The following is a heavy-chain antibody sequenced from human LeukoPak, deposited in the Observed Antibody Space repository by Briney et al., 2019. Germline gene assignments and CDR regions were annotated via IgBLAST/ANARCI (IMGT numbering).Heavy chain of an antibody. CDR2: ISSTSTYI. CDR3: ARDPPSRGTRYFDY. CDR1: GFTFSSYS. V-gene: IGHV3-21*01. Sequence: GGSLRLSCAASGFTFSSYSMNWVRQAPGTGLEWVSSISSTSTYITYADSVKGRFTISRDNANNSMYLQMDGLRAEDTAVYYCARDPPSRGTRYFDYWGQGTLVTVSS. D-gene: IGHD3-16*01. J-gene: IGHJ4*02.